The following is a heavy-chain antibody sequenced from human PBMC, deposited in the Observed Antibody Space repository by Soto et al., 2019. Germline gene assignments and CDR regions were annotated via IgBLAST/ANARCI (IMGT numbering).Heavy chain of an antibody. CDR3: ARRPIGRSRAFDI. CDR1: GFAFSSHP. V-gene: IGHV3-23*01. CDR2: ISDSGGIT. Sequence: VQLLESGGGLAQPGGSLRLSCAASGFAFSSHPMSWVRQAPEKGLEWVSGISDSGGITYNADSVKGRFTISRDNSKNTLYLQMTSLRAEDTAVYYCARRPIGRSRAFDIWGQGTVVTVSS. D-gene: IGHD6-25*01. J-gene: IGHJ3*02.